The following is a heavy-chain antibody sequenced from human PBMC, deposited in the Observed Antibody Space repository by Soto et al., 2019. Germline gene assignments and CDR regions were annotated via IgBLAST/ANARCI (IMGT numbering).Heavy chain of an antibody. CDR1: GGSISGYY. CDR3: ARGSAAGTKSPFDY. V-gene: IGHV4-59*01. Sequence: VQLQELGPGLVKPSETLSLTCTVSGGSISGYYWSWIRQSPGKGLEWIGYIHYSGSTNYNPSLKSRVTISVDTSKNQLSLKLSSVTAADTAVYYCARGSAAGTKSPFDYWGQGTLVTVSS. D-gene: IGHD6-13*01. J-gene: IGHJ4*02. CDR2: IHYSGST.